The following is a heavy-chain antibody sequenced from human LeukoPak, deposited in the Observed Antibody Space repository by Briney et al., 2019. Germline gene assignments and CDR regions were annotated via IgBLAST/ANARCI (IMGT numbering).Heavy chain of an antibody. CDR3: ARHVAGYSYGPDAFDI. D-gene: IGHD5-18*01. CDR2: IYTSGST. V-gene: IGHV4-4*09. Sequence: SETLSLTCTVSGGSISSYYWSWIRQPPGKGLEWIGYIYTSGSTNYNPSLESRVTISVDTSKNQFSLKLSSVTAADTAVYYCARHVAGYSYGPDAFDIWGQGTMVTVSS. J-gene: IGHJ3*02. CDR1: GGSISSYY.